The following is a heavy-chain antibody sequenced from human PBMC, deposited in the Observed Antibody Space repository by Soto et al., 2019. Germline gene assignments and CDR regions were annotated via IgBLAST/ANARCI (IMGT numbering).Heavy chain of an antibody. J-gene: IGHJ5*02. V-gene: IGHV1-3*01. D-gene: IGHD6-13*01. CDR3: ARGLAAETLIYNWFDP. CDR2: INPGNGNT. Sequence: QVQLVQSGAEVKKPGASVKVSCKASGYTFTSYAMHWVHQAPGQRLEWMGWINPGNGNTKYSQKFQGRVTITRDTSASTSYMELSSLRSEDTAVYYCARGLAAETLIYNWFDPWGQGTLVTVSS. CDR1: GYTFTSYA.